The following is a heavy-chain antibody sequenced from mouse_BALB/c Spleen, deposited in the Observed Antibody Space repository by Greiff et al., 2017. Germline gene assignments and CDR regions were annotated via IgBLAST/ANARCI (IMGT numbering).Heavy chain of an antibody. D-gene: IGHD2-1*01. CDR3: ARGNGNYDYYAMDY. J-gene: IGHJ4*01. CDR2: IWAGGST. V-gene: IGHV2-9*02. CDR1: GFSLTSYG. Sequence: QVQLKESGPGLVAPSQSLSITCTVSGFSLTSYGVHWVRQPPGKGLEWLGVIWAGGSTNYNSALMSRLSISKDNSKSQVFLKMNSLQTDDTAMYYCARGNGNYDYYAMDYWGQGTSVTVSS.